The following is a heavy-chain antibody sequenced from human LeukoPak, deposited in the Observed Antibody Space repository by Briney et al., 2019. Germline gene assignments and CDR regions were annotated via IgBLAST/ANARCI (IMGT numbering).Heavy chain of an antibody. J-gene: IGHJ3*02. CDR3: ATVGIVGAPDAFDI. CDR2: FDPEDGET. V-gene: IGHV1-24*01. D-gene: IGHD1-26*01. Sequence: ASVKVSCKVSGYTLTELSMHWVRQAPGKGLGWMGGFDPEDGETIYAQKFQGRVTMTEDTSTDTAYMELSSLRSEDTAVYYCATVGIVGAPDAFDIWGQGTMVTVSS. CDR1: GYTLTELS.